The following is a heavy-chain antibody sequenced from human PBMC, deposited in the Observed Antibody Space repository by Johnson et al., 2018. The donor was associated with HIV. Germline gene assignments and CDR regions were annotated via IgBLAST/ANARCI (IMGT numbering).Heavy chain of an antibody. D-gene: IGHD3-3*01. CDR2: TSYDGRKT. J-gene: IGHJ3*02. Sequence: QVQLVESGGGVVQPGRSLRLSCAASGFPISRFAVHWIRQAPGKGLEWAGVTSYDGRKTHYADSVKGRFTISRDNTKNLVYVQMNSLRPEDTAVYYCASPPTGYDFWDGPTVFDIWGHGTKVSVFS. CDR3: ASPPTGYDFWDGPTVFDI. CDR1: GFPISRFA. V-gene: IGHV3-30*04.